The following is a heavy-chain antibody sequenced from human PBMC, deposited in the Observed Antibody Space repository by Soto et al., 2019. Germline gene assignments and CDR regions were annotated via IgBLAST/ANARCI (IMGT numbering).Heavy chain of an antibody. CDR2: IIPIFGTA. CDR3: ARDPNYYYDSSETYYYYGMDV. J-gene: IGHJ6*02. D-gene: IGHD3-22*01. CDR1: GGTFGTGG. V-gene: IGHV1-69*01. Sequence: SGKVPWKACGGTFGTGGISWVRQAPARGREWLGGIIPIFGTANYAQKFQGRVTITADESTSTAYMELSSLRSEDTAVYYCARDPNYYYDSSETYYYYGMDVWGQGTTVTVSS.